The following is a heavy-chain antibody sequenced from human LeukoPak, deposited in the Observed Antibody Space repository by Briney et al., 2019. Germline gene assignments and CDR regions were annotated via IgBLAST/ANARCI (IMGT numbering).Heavy chain of an antibody. CDR2: ISGSGGST. CDR1: GFTVSSNY. CDR3: AKLAVAGDSSGSDY. D-gene: IGHD3-22*01. J-gene: IGHJ4*02. Sequence: GGSLRLSCAASGFTVSSNYMSWVRQAPGKGLEWVSAISGSGGSTYYADSVKGRFTISRDNSKNTLYLQMNSLRAEDTAVYYCAKLAVAGDSSGSDYWGQGTLVTVSS. V-gene: IGHV3-23*01.